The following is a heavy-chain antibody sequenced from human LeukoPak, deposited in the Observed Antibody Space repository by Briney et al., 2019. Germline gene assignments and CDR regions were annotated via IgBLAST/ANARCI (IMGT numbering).Heavy chain of an antibody. J-gene: IGHJ4*02. V-gene: IGHV4-59*08. CDR1: GGSIRSDY. CDR3: ARTYGSRTYASYYFDY. CDR2: IYYSGST. D-gene: IGHD3-10*01. Sequence: SETLSLTCTVSGGSIRSDYWSWIRQPPGKGLEWIGYIYYSGSTNYNPSLKTRVTMTVNTSKNQFSLKLSSVTAADTAVYYCARTYGSRTYASYYFDYWGQGTLVTVSS.